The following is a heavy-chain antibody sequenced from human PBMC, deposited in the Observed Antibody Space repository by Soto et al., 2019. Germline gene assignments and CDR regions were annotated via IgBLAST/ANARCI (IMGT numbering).Heavy chain of an antibody. Sequence: SETLSLTCTVSGGSISSYYWSWIRQPPGKGLEWIGYIYYSGSTNYNPSLKSRVTISVDTSKNQFSLKLSSVIAADTAVYYCARAPRGNYGYPSYFDYWGQGTLVTVS. D-gene: IGHD3-10*01. CDR1: GGSISSYY. V-gene: IGHV4-59*01. CDR2: IYYSGST. J-gene: IGHJ4*02. CDR3: ARAPRGNYGYPSYFDY.